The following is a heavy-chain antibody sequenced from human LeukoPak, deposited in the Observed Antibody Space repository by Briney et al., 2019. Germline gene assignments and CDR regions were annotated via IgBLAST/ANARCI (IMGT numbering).Heavy chain of an antibody. Sequence: PGGSLRLSCAASGFTFSSYWMSWVRQAPGKGLEWVANIKQDGSEKYYVDSVKGRFTISRDNAKNSLYLQMNSLRAEDTAVYYCARRLRDSSGYYFDYWGQGTLVTVSS. D-gene: IGHD3-22*01. J-gene: IGHJ4*02. CDR3: ARRLRDSSGYYFDY. CDR2: IKQDGSEK. CDR1: GFTFSSYW. V-gene: IGHV3-7*03.